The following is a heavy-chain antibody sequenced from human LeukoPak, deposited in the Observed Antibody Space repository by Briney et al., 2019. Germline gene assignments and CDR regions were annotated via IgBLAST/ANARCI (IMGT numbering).Heavy chain of an antibody. V-gene: IGHV3-21*01. D-gene: IGHD6-13*01. CDR2: ISSSSSYI. J-gene: IGHJ4*02. Sequence: VESLRLSCAASGFTFSSYSMNWVRQAPGKGLEWVSSISSSSSYIYYAESVKGRFTISRDNAKNSLYLQMNSLRAEDTAVYYRARDEQQPDPFDYWGQGTLVTVSS. CDR3: ARDEQQPDPFDY. CDR1: GFTFSSYS.